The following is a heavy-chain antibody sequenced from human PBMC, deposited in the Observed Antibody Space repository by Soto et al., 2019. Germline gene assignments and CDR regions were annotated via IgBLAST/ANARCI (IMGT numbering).Heavy chain of an antibody. CDR2: ISTSGTIK. D-gene: IGHD6-13*01. CDR3: ARDYVPRQQLSRMFDY. J-gene: IGHJ4*02. V-gene: IGHV3-21*01. CDR1: GVIFTTKS. Sequence: GGSMGLSCVTSGVIFTTKSMNWVRQVPEKGLQWLSSISTSGTIKSYGDSVKGRFTISRDNAKNSLFLQMNSLRAEDTAVYYCARDYVPRQQLSRMFDYWGQGTLVTVSS.